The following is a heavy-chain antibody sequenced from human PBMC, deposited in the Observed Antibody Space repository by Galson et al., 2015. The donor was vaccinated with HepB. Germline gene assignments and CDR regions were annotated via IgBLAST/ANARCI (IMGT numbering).Heavy chain of an antibody. CDR2: IYYSGST. CDR3: ARDLGGMDV. V-gene: IGHV4-59*01. J-gene: IGHJ6*02. CDR1: GGSISSYY. Sequence: ETLSLTCTVSGGSISSYYWSWIRQPPGKGLEWIGYIYYSGSTNYNPSLKSRVTISVDTSKNQFSLKLSSVTAADTAVYYCARDLGGMDVWGQGTTVAVSS.